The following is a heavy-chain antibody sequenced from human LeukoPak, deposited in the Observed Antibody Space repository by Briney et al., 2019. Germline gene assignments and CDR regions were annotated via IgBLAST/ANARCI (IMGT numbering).Heavy chain of an antibody. CDR3: AGYCGGDCSPSQYYFDY. J-gene: IGHJ4*02. CDR1: GGSISSYY. D-gene: IGHD2-21*02. V-gene: IGHV4-59*08. CDR2: IYYSGST. Sequence: SETLPLTCTVSGGSISSYYWSWIRKPPGKGLDRIGYIYYSGSTNYNPSLKSRVTISVDTSKNQFSLKLSSVTAAGTAVYYCAGYCGGDCSPSQYYFDYWGQGTLVTVSS.